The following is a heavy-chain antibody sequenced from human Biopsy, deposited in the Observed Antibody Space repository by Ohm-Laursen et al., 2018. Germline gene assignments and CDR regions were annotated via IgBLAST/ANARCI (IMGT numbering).Heavy chain of an antibody. CDR1: GGSISDSTYH. V-gene: IGHV4-39*01. CDR2: IYYSGNT. J-gene: IGHJ4*02. D-gene: IGHD3-3*01. CDR3: ARQVDFWSGYVDY. Sequence: GTLSLTCTVSGGSISDSTYHWGWIRQSPGKGLEWIGNIYYSGNTDYSPSLKSRVTISVDTSNNQFSLKLRSVTAADTAVYYCARQVDFWSGYVDYCGQGTLVAVSS.